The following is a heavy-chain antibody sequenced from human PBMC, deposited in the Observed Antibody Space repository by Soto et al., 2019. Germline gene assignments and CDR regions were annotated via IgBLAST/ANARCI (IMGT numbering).Heavy chain of an antibody. Sequence: QITLKESGPTLVKPTQTLTLTCTFSGFSLSTSGVGVGWIRQPPGKALEWLALIYWDDDKRYSPSLKSRLTITKDTSKNQVVLTMTNMDPVDTATYYCARLGQGTSRSEYFHHWGQGTLVTVSS. CDR1: GFSLSTSGVG. CDR3: ARLGQGTSRSEYFHH. J-gene: IGHJ1*01. D-gene: IGHD1-1*01. CDR2: IYWDDDK. V-gene: IGHV2-5*02.